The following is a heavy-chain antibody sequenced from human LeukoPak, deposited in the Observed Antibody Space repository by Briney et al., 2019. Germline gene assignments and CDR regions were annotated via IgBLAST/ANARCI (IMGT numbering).Heavy chain of an antibody. CDR2: IYHSGST. Sequence: PSQTLSLTCAVSGGSISSGGYSWSWIRQPPGKGLEWIGYIYHSGSTYYNPSLKSRVTMSVDTSKSQFSLRLSSVTAADTAVYYCAREQGYCSSRTCYGFDPWGQGTLVTVSS. J-gene: IGHJ5*02. CDR1: GGSISSGGYS. D-gene: IGHD2-2*01. V-gene: IGHV4-30-2*01. CDR3: AREQGYCSSRTCYGFDP.